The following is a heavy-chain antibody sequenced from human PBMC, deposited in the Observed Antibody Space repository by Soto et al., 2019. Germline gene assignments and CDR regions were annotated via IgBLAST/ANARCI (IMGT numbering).Heavy chain of an antibody. CDR1: GGSIRSSSYY. V-gene: IGHV4-39*01. CDR3: ARRALRVTMVRGVSINGGWFDP. D-gene: IGHD3-10*01. CDR2: IYYSGST. J-gene: IGHJ5*02. Sequence: PSETLSLTCTVSGGSIRSSSYYWGWIRQPPGKGLEWIGSIYYSGSTYYNPSLKSRVTISVDTSKNQFSLKLSSVTAADTAVYYCARRALRVTMVRGVSINGGWFDPWGQGTLVTVSS.